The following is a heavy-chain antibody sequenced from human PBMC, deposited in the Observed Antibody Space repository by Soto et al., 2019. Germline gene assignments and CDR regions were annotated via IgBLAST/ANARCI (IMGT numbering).Heavy chain of an antibody. CDR3: ARDYSSGWYLSLYYYYYYGMDV. J-gene: IGHJ6*02. Sequence: ASVKVSCKASGYSFTRYGIGWARQAPGQGLEWMGWINAYNGNTNYAQNLQGRLTLTTDTSTTTAYMELRSLRSDDTAVYYCARDYSSGWYLSLYYYYYYGMDVWGQGTTVTVSS. CDR1: GYSFTRYG. D-gene: IGHD6-19*01. V-gene: IGHV1-18*01. CDR2: INAYNGNT.